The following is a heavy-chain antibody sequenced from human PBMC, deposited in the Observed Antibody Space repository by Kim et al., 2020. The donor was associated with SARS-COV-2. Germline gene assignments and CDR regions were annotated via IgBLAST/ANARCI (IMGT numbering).Heavy chain of an antibody. CDR1: GYTFTGYY. V-gene: IGHV1-2*02. CDR2: INPNSGGT. J-gene: IGHJ6*02. Sequence: ASVKVSCKASGYTFTGYYMHWVRQAPGQGLEWMGWINPNSGGTNYAQKFQGRVTMTRDTSISTAYMELSRLRSDDTAVYYCARDYVAVPAAPYYYYGMDVWGQGTTVTVSS. CDR3: ARDYVAVPAAPYYYYGMDV. D-gene: IGHD2-2*01.